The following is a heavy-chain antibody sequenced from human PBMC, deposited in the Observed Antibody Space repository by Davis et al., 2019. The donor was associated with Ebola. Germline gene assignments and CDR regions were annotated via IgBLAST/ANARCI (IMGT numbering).Heavy chain of an antibody. Sequence: GGSLRLSCAASGFTFSSYGMHWVRQAPGKGLEWVAVISYDGSNKYYADSVKGRFTISRDNSKNTLYLQMNSLRAEDTAVYYCARYGDCSSTSCLYYYYYGMDVWGQGTTVTVSS. CDR3: ARYGDCSSTSCLYYYYYGMDV. V-gene: IGHV3-30*03. CDR2: ISYDGSNK. J-gene: IGHJ6*02. D-gene: IGHD2-2*01. CDR1: GFTFSSYG.